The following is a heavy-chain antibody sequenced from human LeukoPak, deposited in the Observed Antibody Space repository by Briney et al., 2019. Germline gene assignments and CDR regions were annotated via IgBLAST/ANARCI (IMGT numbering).Heavy chain of an antibody. CDR2: IYYSGST. Sequence: PAETLSLTCTGRGGSISSYYWSWLRQPPGKGLEWIGYIYYSGSTNYNPSLKSRVTISVDTSKNQFSLKLSSVTAADTAVYYGARDGPEWFDPCGQGTLVTVSS. D-gene: IGHD1-14*01. V-gene: IGHV4-59*01. CDR3: ARDGPEWFDP. J-gene: IGHJ5*02. CDR1: GGSISSYY.